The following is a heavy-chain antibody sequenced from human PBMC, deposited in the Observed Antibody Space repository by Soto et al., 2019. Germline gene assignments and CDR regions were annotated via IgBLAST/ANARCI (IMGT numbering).Heavy chain of an antibody. D-gene: IGHD3-10*01. Sequence: PGESLKISCKGSGYRFSTNWIGWVRQMPGKGLEWMGIIYPGDSDIRYSPSFQGQVTISADKSINAAYLQRSSLKASDNAMYYCVRLAFGSGSYIDYWGQGTLVTVSS. V-gene: IGHV5-51*01. J-gene: IGHJ4*02. CDR1: GYRFSTNW. CDR3: VRLAFGSGSYIDY. CDR2: IYPGDSDI.